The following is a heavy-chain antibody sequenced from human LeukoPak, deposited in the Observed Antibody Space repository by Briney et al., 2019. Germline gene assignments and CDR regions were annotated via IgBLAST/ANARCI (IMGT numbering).Heavy chain of an antibody. V-gene: IGHV4-30-4*01. D-gene: IGHD6-19*01. CDR2: IFYSGST. CDR3: ARGLWLKYYFDY. J-gene: IGHJ4*02. CDR1: GGPICSGDYY. Sequence: SETLSLTCSVSGGPICSGDYYWSWFRQPPGKDLVWFGFIFYSGSTDFNPSLKSRVTISLDTSENQFSLRLSSVTAADTAVYYCARGLWLKYYFDYWGLGTLVTVSS.